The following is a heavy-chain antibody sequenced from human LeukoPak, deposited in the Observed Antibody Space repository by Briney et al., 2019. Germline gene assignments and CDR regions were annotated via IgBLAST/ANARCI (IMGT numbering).Heavy chain of an antibody. J-gene: IGHJ5*02. Sequence: SETLSLTCTVSGGSISSGSYYWSWIRQPAGKGLEWVGRIYTSGSTNYNPSLKSQVTISVDTSKNQFSLKLSSVTAADTAVYYCARDIAYCGGDCYVQFDPWGQGTLVTVSS. CDR1: GGSISSGSYY. V-gene: IGHV4-61*02. CDR2: IYTSGST. D-gene: IGHD2-21*02. CDR3: ARDIAYCGGDCYVQFDP.